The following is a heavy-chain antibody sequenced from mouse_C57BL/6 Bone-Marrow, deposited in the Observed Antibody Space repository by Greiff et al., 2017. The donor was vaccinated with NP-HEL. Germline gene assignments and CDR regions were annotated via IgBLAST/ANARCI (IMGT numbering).Heavy chain of an antibody. J-gene: IGHJ3*01. CDR3: ARDRYESWFAY. CDR1: GFTFSSYA. Sequence: EVQLVESGGGLVKPGGSLKLSCAASGFTFSSYAMSWVRQTPEKRLEWVATISDGGSYTYYPDNVKGRFTISRDNAKNNLYLQMSHLKSEDTAMYYCARDRYESWFAYWGQGTLVTVSA. CDR2: ISDGGSYT. D-gene: IGHD2-14*01. V-gene: IGHV5-4*01.